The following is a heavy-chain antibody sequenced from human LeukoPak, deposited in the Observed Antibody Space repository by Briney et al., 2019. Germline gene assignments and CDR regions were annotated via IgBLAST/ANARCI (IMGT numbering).Heavy chain of an antibody. CDR2: INHSGST. V-gene: IGHV4-34*01. D-gene: IGHD3-10*01. CDR3: ARRGYGSVFKRFDP. CDR1: GGSFSGYY. Sequence: PSETLSLTCAVYGGSFSGYYWSWIRQPPGKGLEWIGEINHSGSTNYNPSLKSRVTISVDTSKNQFSLKLSSVTAADTAVYYCARRGYGSVFKRFDPWGQGTLVTVSS. J-gene: IGHJ5*02.